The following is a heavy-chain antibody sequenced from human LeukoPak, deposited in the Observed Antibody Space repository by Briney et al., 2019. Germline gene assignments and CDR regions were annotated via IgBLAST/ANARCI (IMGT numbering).Heavy chain of an antibody. J-gene: IGHJ4*02. CDR2: IKSDGSDT. CDR1: GFTFSSYW. D-gene: IGHD3-10*01. CDR3: VNYGWGRPA. Sequence: GGSLRLSCAASGFTFSSYWMHWVRQAPGKGLVWVSRIKSDGSDTTYADSVKGRFTISRDNAKNKLYLQMNSLRAEDTAVYYCVNYGWGRPAWGQGTLVTVSS. V-gene: IGHV3-74*03.